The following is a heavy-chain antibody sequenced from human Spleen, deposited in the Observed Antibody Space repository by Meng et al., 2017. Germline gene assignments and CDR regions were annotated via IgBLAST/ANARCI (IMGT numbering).Heavy chain of an antibody. CDR2: IKPNSVAT. D-gene: IGHD5/OR15-5a*01. CDR1: GYSVGVYY. Sequence: KQLGSPVILSLKTSGYSVGVYYMHWERQVPGHGLQWMGRIKPNSVATTYPPQLQGRITMTTDTYSNTAFLELGSLRDDDTGIYFWARDVGRVSWFDPWGPGTLVTVSS. V-gene: IGHV1-2*02. J-gene: IGHJ5*02. CDR3: ARDVGRVSWFDP.